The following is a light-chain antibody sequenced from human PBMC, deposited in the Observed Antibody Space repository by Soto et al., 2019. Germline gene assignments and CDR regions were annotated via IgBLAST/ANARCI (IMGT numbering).Light chain of an antibody. CDR3: RQYYATPPYT. CDR2: WAS. V-gene: IGKV4-1*01. Sequence: DIVMTQSPDSLAVSLGERATINCKSSQSVLYSSNNKNYLAWYQQKPGQPPKLLIYWASTRESGVPDRFSGSGSCTDFTLTISSLQADDVAVYYCRQYYATPPYTFGQGTKVEIK. CDR1: QSVLYSSNNKNY. J-gene: IGKJ2*01.